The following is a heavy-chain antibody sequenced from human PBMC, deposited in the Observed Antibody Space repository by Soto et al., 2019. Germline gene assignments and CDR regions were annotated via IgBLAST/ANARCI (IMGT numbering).Heavy chain of an antibody. CDR3: ARLLEVAVADVDY. V-gene: IGHV5-51*01. CDR2: INPGDSES. Sequence: GESLKISCKASGYSFSNYWVGWVRHMPGKGLEWMAIINPGDSESRYSPSFQGQVTISADKSISTAYLQWNSLKASDTAMYYCARLLEVAVADVDYWGQGTLVTVSS. D-gene: IGHD6-19*01. J-gene: IGHJ4*02. CDR1: GYSFSNYW.